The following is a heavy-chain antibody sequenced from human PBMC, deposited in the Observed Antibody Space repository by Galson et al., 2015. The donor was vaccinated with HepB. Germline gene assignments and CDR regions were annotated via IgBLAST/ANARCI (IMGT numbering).Heavy chain of an antibody. CDR3: ARAPNRRCDP. J-gene: IGHJ5*02. V-gene: IGHV3-74*03. D-gene: IGHD2-8*01. CDR1: GFTFSNYW. CDR2: INTDGSVT. Sequence: SLRLSCAASGFTFSNYWMHWVRQAPGKGLVWVARINTDGSVTTYADSVKGRFTISRDNAKNTVYLQMNSLRAEDMAVYYCARAPNRRCDPWGQGTLVTVSS.